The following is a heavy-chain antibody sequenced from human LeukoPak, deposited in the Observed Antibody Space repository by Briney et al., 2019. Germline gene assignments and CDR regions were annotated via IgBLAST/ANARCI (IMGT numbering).Heavy chain of an antibody. CDR3: ARGRFGYNWFDP. CDR1: GFPLSSYW. Sequence: GGSLRLSCAASGFPLSSYWMHWARQAPGKGLVWVSRINSDGSSTSYADSVKGRFTISRDNANNTLYLQMHSLSAEETAVYYCARGRFGYNWFDPWGQGTLVTVSS. V-gene: IGHV3-74*01. CDR2: INSDGSST. J-gene: IGHJ5*02. D-gene: IGHD3-10*01.